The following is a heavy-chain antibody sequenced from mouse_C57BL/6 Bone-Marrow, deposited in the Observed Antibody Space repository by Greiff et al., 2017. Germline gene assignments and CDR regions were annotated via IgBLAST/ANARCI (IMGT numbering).Heavy chain of an antibody. Sequence: VKLQESGAELMKPGASVKLSCKATGYTFTGYWIEWVKQRPGHGLEWIGEILPGSGSTNYNEKFKGKATFTADTSSNTAYMQLSSQTTEDSAIYYCARRQLRLLDYWGQGTTLTVSS. J-gene: IGHJ2*01. CDR3: ARRQLRLLDY. V-gene: IGHV1-9*01. D-gene: IGHD3-2*02. CDR2: ILPGSGST. CDR1: GYTFTGYW.